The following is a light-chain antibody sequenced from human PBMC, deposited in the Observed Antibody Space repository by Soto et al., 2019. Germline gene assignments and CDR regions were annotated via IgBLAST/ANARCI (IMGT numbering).Light chain of an antibody. CDR2: GAS. J-gene: IGKJ3*01. V-gene: IGKV3-20*01. Sequence: EIELTQSPGTLSLSPGERATLSCRASQSVSSSYLAWYQQKPGQAPSLLIYGASSRATGIPDRFSGSGSGTDFTLTISRMEPADFAVYYCQQYGSSLLFTFGPGTKVDIK. CDR3: QQYGSSLLFT. CDR1: QSVSSSY.